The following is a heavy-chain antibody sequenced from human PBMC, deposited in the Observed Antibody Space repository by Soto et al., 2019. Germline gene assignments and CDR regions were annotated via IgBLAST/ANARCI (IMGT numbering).Heavy chain of an antibody. CDR2: TYYRSKWHT. D-gene: IGHD1-1*01. CDR3: AGDLHGTYYYDS. J-gene: IGHJ4*02. V-gene: IGHV6-1*01. CDR1: GDSVSSTSSI. Sequence: SQTLSLTCDISGDSVSSTSSIWNWIRQSPSRGLEWLGRTYYRSKWHTDYAVSVRGRITINPDTPKNQFFLQLSSVTPDDTAVYFCAGDLHGTYYYDSWGQGTLVTVSS.